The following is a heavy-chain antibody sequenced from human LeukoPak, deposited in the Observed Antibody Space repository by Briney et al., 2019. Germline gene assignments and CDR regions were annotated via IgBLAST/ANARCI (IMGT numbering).Heavy chain of an antibody. V-gene: IGHV4-4*02. CDR3: ARGGYMVRGVTYYYYGMDV. CDR2: ISYSGTT. D-gene: IGHD3-10*01. Sequence: PSGTLSLTCAVSGGSISSSNGWSWVRQPPGKGLEWIGEISYSGTTYYNPSLKSRVTISVDKSKNQFSLRLSSVTAADTAVYYCARGGYMVRGVTYYYYGMDVWGQGTTVTVSS. J-gene: IGHJ6*02. CDR1: GGSISSSNG.